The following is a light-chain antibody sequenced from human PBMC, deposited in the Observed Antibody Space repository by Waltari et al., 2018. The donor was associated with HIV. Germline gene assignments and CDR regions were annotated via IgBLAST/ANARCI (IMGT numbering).Light chain of an antibody. CDR3: CSYIGSAWV. CDR1: SSEAGDYKY. CDR2: EVS. V-gene: IGLV2-14*01. Sequence: QSALTQSASVSGSPGPSITISCTGTSSEAGDYKYVSWYQQYPGKAPKVMIYEVSNRPSGVSKRFSGSWSGNTASLTISGLQPEDEADYYCCSYIGSAWVFGGGTKLTVL. J-gene: IGLJ3*02.